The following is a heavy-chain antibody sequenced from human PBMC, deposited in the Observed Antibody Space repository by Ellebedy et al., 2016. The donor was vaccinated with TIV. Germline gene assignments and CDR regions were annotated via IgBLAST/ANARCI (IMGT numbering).Heavy chain of an antibody. CDR2: IGGSGHTI. Sequence: GESLKISXAASGFTFSTYGMSWVRQAPGKGLEWVSVIGGSGHTIYYADSVKGRFTISRDNSKNTLYLQMNSLRAEDTAVYYCAKHDYCSITACPFDYWGQGTLVTVSS. V-gene: IGHV3-23*01. CDR1: GFTFSTYG. J-gene: IGHJ4*02. D-gene: IGHD2-2*01. CDR3: AKHDYCSITACPFDY.